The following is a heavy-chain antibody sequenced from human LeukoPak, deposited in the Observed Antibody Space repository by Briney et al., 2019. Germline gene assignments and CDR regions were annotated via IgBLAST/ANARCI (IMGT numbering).Heavy chain of an antibody. CDR1: GLTFSRSW. CDR2: LNSDGSST. J-gene: IGHJ4*02. Sequence: GGSLRLSCAASGLTFSRSWMHWVRQAPGKGLVWVSRLNSDGSSTNYADSVKGRFTISRDNAKNTLYLQMNSLRAEDTAVYYCARAEIYYYGSGSPDYWGQGTLVTVSS. V-gene: IGHV3-74*01. CDR3: ARAEIYYYGSGSPDY. D-gene: IGHD3-10*01.